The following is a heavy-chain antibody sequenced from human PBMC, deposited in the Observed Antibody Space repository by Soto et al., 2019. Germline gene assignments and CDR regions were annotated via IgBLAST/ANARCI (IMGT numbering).Heavy chain of an antibody. CDR1: GYTFTSYG. CDR3: ARGGGGYSYSKGDNWFDP. V-gene: IGHV1-18*01. CDR2: ISAYNGNT. D-gene: IGHD5-18*01. J-gene: IGHJ5*02. Sequence: ASVKVSCKASGYTFTSYGISWVRQAPGQGLEWMGWISAYNGNTNYAQKLQGGVTMTTDTSTSTAYMELRSLRSDDTAVYYCARGGGGYSYSKGDNWFDPWGQGTLVTVSS.